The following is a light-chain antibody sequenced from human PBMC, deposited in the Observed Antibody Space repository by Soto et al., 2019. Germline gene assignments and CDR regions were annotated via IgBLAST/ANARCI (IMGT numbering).Light chain of an antibody. CDR2: DAS. Sequence: DIQMTQSPSTLSASVGDRVTITCRASQSISDWLAWYQQKPGKAPKLLIFDASSLKSGVPSRFSGSGSGTDFALTISTLQPEDFATYYCQQSYSTPITFGQGTRLEIK. CDR1: QSISDW. J-gene: IGKJ5*01. CDR3: QQSYSTPIT. V-gene: IGKV1-39*01.